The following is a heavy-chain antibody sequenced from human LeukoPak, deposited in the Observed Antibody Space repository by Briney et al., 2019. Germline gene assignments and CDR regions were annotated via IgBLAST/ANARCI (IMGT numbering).Heavy chain of an antibody. CDR1: GYTLTELS. CDR3: ARDRDGDIVATTIFFTWFDP. J-gene: IGHJ5*02. Sequence: ASVKVSCKVSGYTLTELSMHWVRQAPGKGLEWMGGFDPEDGETIYAQKFQGRVTMTEDTSTDTAYMELSRLRSDDTAVYYCARDRDGDIVATTIFFTWFDPWGQGTLVTVSS. V-gene: IGHV1-24*01. CDR2: FDPEDGET. D-gene: IGHD5-12*01.